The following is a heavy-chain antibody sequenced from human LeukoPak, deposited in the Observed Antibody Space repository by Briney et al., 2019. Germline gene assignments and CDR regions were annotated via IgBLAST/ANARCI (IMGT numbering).Heavy chain of an antibody. CDR3: ARVVVVAAIYYYYYGMDV. CDR2: IYYSGST. D-gene: IGHD2-15*01. Sequence: SETLSLTCTVSGGSVSSGSYYWSWIRQPPGKGLEWIGYIYYSGSTNYNPSLKSRVTISVDTSKNQFSLKLSSVTAADTAVYYCARVVVVAAIYYYYYGMDVWGQGTTVTVSS. CDR1: GGSVSSGSYY. V-gene: IGHV4-61*01. J-gene: IGHJ6*02.